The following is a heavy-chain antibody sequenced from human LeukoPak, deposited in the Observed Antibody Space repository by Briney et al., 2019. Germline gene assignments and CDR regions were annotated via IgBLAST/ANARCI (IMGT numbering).Heavy chain of an antibody. J-gene: IGHJ4*02. D-gene: IGHD6-19*01. Sequence: GASVNVSCKASGYTFTGQDMHWVRQAPGQGREWMGWINPNTGDTNYAQKFQGRVTMTRDTTISTAYMELSRLTSDDTAVYYCASYPRYSSSPPFDYWGQGTLVTVSP. CDR1: GYTFTGQD. CDR3: ASYPRYSSSPPFDY. V-gene: IGHV1-2*02. CDR2: INPNTGDT.